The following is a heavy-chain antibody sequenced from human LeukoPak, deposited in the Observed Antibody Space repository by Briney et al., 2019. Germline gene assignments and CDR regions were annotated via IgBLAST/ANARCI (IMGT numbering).Heavy chain of an antibody. Sequence: PGGSLRLSCAASGFTFSDYYMSWIRQAPGKGLEWVSYISTSGSTIYYADSVKGRFTISRDNAKNSLYLQMNSLRAEDTAIYYCARANYYDSSGYYRYWGQGTLVTVSS. D-gene: IGHD3-22*01. V-gene: IGHV3-11*01. CDR1: GFTFSDYY. CDR3: ARANYYDSSGYYRY. CDR2: ISTSGSTI. J-gene: IGHJ4*02.